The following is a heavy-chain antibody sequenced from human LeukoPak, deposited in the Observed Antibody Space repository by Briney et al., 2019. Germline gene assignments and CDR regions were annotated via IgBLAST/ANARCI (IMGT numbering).Heavy chain of an antibody. CDR2: ITRDGGST. CDR3: AKERLKYFDY. Sequence: SGGSLRLSCAASGFSFDDYTMHWVRQAPGKGLEWVSLITRDGGSTFYADSVKGRFTISRDKSKNSLYLQMNSLRTEDTALYYCAKERLKYFDYWGQGTLVTVSS. CDR1: GFSFDDYT. D-gene: IGHD6-19*01. V-gene: IGHV3-43*01. J-gene: IGHJ4*02.